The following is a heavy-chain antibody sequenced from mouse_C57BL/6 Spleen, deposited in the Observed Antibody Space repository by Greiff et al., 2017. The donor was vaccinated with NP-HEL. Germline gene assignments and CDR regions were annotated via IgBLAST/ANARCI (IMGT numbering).Heavy chain of an antibody. V-gene: IGHV5-16*01. J-gene: IGHJ1*03. D-gene: IGHD1-1*01. CDR3: ARGGSSLLRWYFDV. CDR2: INHDGSST. Sequence: EVQLVESEGGLVQPGSSMKLSCTASGFTFSDYYMAWVRQVPEKGLEWVANINHDGSSTYYLDSLKSRFIISRDNAKNILYLQMSSLKSEDTATYYCARGGSSLLRWYFDVWGTGTTVTVSS. CDR1: GFTFSDYY.